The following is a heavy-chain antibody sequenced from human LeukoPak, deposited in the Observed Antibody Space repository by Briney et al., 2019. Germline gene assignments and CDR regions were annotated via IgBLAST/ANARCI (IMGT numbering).Heavy chain of an antibody. D-gene: IGHD3-10*01. Sequence: SETLSLTCAVYGGSFSGYYWSWIHQPPGKGLEWIGEINHSGSTNYNPSLKSRVTISVDTSKKQLSLKVTSVTAADTAVYYCASPMTFAVRGVAGIDAFDIWGQGTMVTVSS. CDR1: GGSFSGYY. CDR2: INHSGST. CDR3: ASPMTFAVRGVAGIDAFDI. J-gene: IGHJ3*02. V-gene: IGHV4-34*01.